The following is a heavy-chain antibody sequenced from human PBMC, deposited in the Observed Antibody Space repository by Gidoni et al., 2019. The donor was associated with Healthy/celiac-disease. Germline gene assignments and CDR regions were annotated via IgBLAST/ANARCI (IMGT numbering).Heavy chain of an antibody. CDR2: ISGSGGRT. CDR3: AKDSSSWYQYYYYYYGMDV. J-gene: IGHJ6*02. Sequence: EVQLLESGGGLVQPGGSLRLSCAASGFTFSSYAMRWVRQAPGKGLAWVSAISGSGGRTYYADSVKGRFTISRDNSKNTLYLQMNSLRAEDTAVYYCAKDSSSWYQYYYYYYGMDVWGQGTTVTVSS. D-gene: IGHD6-13*01. V-gene: IGHV3-23*01. CDR1: GFTFSSYA.